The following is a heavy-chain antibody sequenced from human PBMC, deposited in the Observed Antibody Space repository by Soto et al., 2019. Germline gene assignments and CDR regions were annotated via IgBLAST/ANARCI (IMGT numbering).Heavy chain of an antibody. CDR3: AYGLTGTTGYFDY. CDR1: GYSFTSYW. CDR2: IYPGDSDT. J-gene: IGHJ4*02. D-gene: IGHD1-7*01. V-gene: IGHV5-51*01. Sequence: PGESRKISCXGSGYSFTSYWIGWVRQMPGKGLERMGIIYPGDSDTRYSPSFQGQVTISADKSISTAYLQWSSLKASDTAMYYCAYGLTGTTGYFDYWGQGTLVTVSS.